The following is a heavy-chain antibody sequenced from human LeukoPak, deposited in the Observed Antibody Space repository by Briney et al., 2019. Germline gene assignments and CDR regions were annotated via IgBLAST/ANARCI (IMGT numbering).Heavy chain of an antibody. J-gene: IGHJ4*02. Sequence: PSETLSLTCTVSDGSISSSSYYWGWIRQPPGKGLEWIGSIYYSGSTYYNPSLKSRVTISVDTSKNQFSLKLSSVTAADTAVYYCARITLFGVVIIPFDYWGQGTLVTVSS. CDR2: IYYSGST. D-gene: IGHD3-3*01. V-gene: IGHV4-39*01. CDR1: DGSISSSSYY. CDR3: ARITLFGVVIIPFDY.